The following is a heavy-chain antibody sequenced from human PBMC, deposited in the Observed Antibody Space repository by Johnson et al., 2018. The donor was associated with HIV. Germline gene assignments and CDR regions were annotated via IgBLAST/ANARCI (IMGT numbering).Heavy chain of an antibody. Sequence: VQLVESGGGLVQPGGSLRLSCAASGFTFSSYWMSWVRQAPGKGLEWVANIKQDGSEKYYVDSVKGRFTISRDNAKNSLYLQMNSLRAEDTAVYYCARVGRNLRWFDAFDIWGQGTMVTVSS. CDR1: GFTFSSYW. J-gene: IGHJ3*02. CDR2: IKQDGSEK. D-gene: IGHD4-23*01. CDR3: ARVGRNLRWFDAFDI. V-gene: IGHV3-7*01.